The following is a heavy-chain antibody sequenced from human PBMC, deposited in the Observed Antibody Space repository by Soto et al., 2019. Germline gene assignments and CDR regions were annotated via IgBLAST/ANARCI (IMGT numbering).Heavy chain of an antibody. Sequence: QVQLVQSGAEVKKPGASVKVSCKASVYTFTSYAMHWVRQAPGQRLEWMGWINVGNGNTKYSQKFQGRVTITRDTSASTAYMELSSLRSEDTAVYYCARDLGVGAASDYWGQGTLVTVSS. V-gene: IGHV1-3*01. D-gene: IGHD1-26*01. CDR3: ARDLGVGAASDY. CDR2: INVGNGNT. J-gene: IGHJ4*02. CDR1: VYTFTSYA.